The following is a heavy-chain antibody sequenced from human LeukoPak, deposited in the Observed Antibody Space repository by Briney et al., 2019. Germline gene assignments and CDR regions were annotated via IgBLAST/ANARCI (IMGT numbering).Heavy chain of an antibody. J-gene: IGHJ5*02. CDR2: IVHSGST. Sequence: SGTLSLTCAVSGGSISSSNWWSWFGQPPGKGLEWIGEIVHSGSTNYNPSLKSPGTISVDKSKNQFSLKLSSVTAAYTAVYYFARVRDYYGSASYYLSPNWFDPWGQGTLVTVSS. V-gene: IGHV4-4*02. CDR1: GGSISSSNW. CDR3: ARVRDYYGSASYYLSPNWFDP. D-gene: IGHD3-10*01.